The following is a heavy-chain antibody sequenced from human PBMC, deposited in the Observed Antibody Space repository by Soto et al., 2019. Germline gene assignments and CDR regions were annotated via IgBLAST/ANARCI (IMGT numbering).Heavy chain of an antibody. V-gene: IGHV4-4*07. D-gene: IGHD3-16*01. CDR2: IYATGTT. CDR3: VREGRKTLRDWFDP. CDR1: GASISGYY. J-gene: IGHJ5*02. Sequence: QVQLQESGPGLVKPSETLSLTCTVSGASISGYYWSWIRKSAGKGLEWIGRIYATGTTDYNPSLKSRVMMSVDTSKKSLSLRLRSVPAADTAVYYCVREGRKTLRDWFDPWGQGISGTVSS.